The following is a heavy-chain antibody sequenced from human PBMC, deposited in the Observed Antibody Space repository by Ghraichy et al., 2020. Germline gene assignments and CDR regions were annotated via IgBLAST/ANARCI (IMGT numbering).Heavy chain of an antibody. Sequence: GGSLRLSCAASGFTFSSYSMNWVRQAPGKGLEWVSSISSSSSYIYCADSVKGRFTISRDNAKNSLYLQMNSLRAEDTAVYYCARDANDFWSGYYTGYYYYGMDVWGQGTTVTVSS. CDR3: ARDANDFWSGYYTGYYYYGMDV. CDR2: ISSSSSYI. D-gene: IGHD3-3*01. J-gene: IGHJ6*02. CDR1: GFTFSSYS. V-gene: IGHV3-21*01.